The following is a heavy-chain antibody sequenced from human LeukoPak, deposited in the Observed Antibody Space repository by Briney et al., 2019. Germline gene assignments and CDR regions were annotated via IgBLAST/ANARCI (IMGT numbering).Heavy chain of an antibody. D-gene: IGHD3-10*02. CDR3: AELGITMIGGV. Sequence: GGSLRLSCAASGFTFSSYSMNWVRQAPGKGLEWVSSINSSSGYIYYADSVKGRFTISRDNAKNSLYLQINSLRAEDTAVYYCAELGITMIGGVWGKGTTVTISS. CDR2: INSSSGYI. CDR1: GFTFSSYS. V-gene: IGHV3-21*01. J-gene: IGHJ6*04.